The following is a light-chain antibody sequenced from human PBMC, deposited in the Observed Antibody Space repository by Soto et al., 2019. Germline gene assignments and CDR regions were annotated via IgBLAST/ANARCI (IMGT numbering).Light chain of an antibody. CDR1: QSISTY. J-gene: IGKJ1*01. V-gene: IGKV1-5*03. CDR3: QQYNTYWT. CDR2: KAS. Sequence: DIQMTQSPSALSASVGDRVTITCRASQSISTYLAWYQQKPGEAPKLLIHKASSLQTGVPSRFSGSGSGTEFTLTISSLQPDDCATYYCQQYNTYWTFDQGTKVEIK.